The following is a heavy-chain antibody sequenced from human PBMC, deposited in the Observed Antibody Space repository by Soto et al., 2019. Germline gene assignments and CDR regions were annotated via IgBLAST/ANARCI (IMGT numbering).Heavy chain of an antibody. CDR1: GGSISDYY. V-gene: IGHV4-31*03. CDR3: ARSINP. J-gene: IGHJ5*02. D-gene: IGHD3-10*01. Sequence: SETLSLTCTVSGGSISDYYWSWIRQHPGKGLEWIGHIYYSGSTYYNPSLKSRVTISVDTSKNQFSLKLSSVTAADTAVYYCARSINPWGQGTLVTVSS. CDR2: IYYSGST.